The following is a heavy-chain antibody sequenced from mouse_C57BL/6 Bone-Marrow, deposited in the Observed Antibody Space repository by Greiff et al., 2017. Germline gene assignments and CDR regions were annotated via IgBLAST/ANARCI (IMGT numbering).Heavy chain of an antibody. D-gene: IGHD3-2*02. V-gene: IGHV1-18*01. J-gene: IGHJ3*01. CDR1: GYTFTDYN. CDR2: INPNNGGT. Sequence: EVQLQQSGPELVKPGASVKIPCKASGYTFTDYNMDWVKQSHGKSLEWIGDINPNNGGTIYNQKFKGKATFTVDKSSSTAYMELRSLTSEDTAVYYCARSTQGFAYWGQGTLVTVSA. CDR3: ARSTQGFAY.